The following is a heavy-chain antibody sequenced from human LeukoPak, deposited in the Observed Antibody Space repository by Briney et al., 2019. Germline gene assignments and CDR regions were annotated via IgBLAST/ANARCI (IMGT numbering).Heavy chain of an antibody. CDR3: ARDQSDYDSSGYPFDY. D-gene: IGHD3-22*01. CDR1: GFTFSSYS. Sequence: GGSLRLSCAASGFTFSSYSMNWVRQAPGKGLEWVSSISSSSSYIYYADSVKGRFTISRDNAKNSLYLQMNSLRAEDTAVYYCARDQSDYDSSGYPFDYWGQGTLVTVSS. CDR2: ISSSSSYI. V-gene: IGHV3-21*01. J-gene: IGHJ4*02.